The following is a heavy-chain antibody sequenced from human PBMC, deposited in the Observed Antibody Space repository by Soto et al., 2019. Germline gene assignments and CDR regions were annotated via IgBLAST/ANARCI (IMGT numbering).Heavy chain of an antibody. J-gene: IGHJ4*02. D-gene: IGHD3-10*01. V-gene: IGHV3-21*03. CDR3: TTKFLVRGVNRFDY. Sequence: PGGSLRLSCAASGFTFSSYSMNWVRQAPGKGLEWVSSISSSSSYIYYADSAKGRVTISRDDSKNTLYLQMNSLKTEDTAVYYCTTKFLVRGVNRFDYWGQGTLVTVSS. CDR2: ISSSSSYI. CDR1: GFTFSSYS.